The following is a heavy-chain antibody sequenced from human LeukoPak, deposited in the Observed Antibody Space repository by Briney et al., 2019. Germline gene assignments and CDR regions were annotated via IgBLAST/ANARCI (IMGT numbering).Heavy chain of an antibody. Sequence: ASVKVSCKASGYTFTSYDINWVRQATGQGLEWMGWMNPNSGNTGYAQKFQGRVTMTRNTSISTAYMELSSLRAEDTAVYYCARDREDSSGYYYYYMDVWGKGTTVTVSS. D-gene: IGHD3-22*01. J-gene: IGHJ6*03. V-gene: IGHV1-8*01. CDR2: MNPNSGNT. CDR3: ARDREDSSGYYYYYMDV. CDR1: GYTFTSYD.